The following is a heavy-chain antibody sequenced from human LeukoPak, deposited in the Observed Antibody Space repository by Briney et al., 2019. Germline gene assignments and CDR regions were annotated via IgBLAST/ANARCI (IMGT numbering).Heavy chain of an antibody. Sequence: SETLSLTCTVSGGSISSSSYYWDWIRQPPGKGLEWIGSIYYSGSTYYNPSLKSRVTISVDTSKNQFSLKLSSVTAADTAVYYCARRLSTVGYYYYGMDVWGQGTTVTVSS. CDR1: GGSISSSSYY. D-gene: IGHD1-26*01. CDR3: ARRLSTVGYYYYGMDV. J-gene: IGHJ6*02. V-gene: IGHV4-39*01. CDR2: IYYSGST.